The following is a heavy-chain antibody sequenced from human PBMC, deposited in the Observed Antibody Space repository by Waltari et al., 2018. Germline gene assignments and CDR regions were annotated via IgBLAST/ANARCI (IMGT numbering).Heavy chain of an antibody. Sequence: QVQLLQSGTGVKRPGVSVKVSCKASGYSFTGNAIDWVRQAPGQSLEWMGWINPRNGNIRYSQKFQGRVTLSRDTSANTVYMELRGLRSEDTAIYYCAREVTGWPPYYDHWGQGILVTVSS. D-gene: IGHD6-19*01. CDR1: GYSFTGNA. CDR3: AREVTGWPPYYDH. CDR2: INPRNGNI. V-gene: IGHV1-3*01. J-gene: IGHJ4*02.